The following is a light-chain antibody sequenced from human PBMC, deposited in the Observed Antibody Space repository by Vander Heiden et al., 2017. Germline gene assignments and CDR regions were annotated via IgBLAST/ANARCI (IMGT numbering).Light chain of an antibody. Sequence: SYELTQPPSLSVSPGQTARITCSGDTLRDKYICWYQQKPGQSPVLVIYQRDKRPSGIPERFSGSISGNTATLIISGTQAMDEADYYCQAWDSGTAPFGGGTKLTVL. J-gene: IGLJ3*02. CDR3: QAWDSGTAP. CDR1: TLRDKY. CDR2: QRD. V-gene: IGLV3-1*01.